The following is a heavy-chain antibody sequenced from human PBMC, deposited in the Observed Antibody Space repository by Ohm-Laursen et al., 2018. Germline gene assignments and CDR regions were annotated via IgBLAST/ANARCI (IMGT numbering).Heavy chain of an antibody. D-gene: IGHD6-13*01. J-gene: IGHJ3*02. V-gene: IGHV3-11*01. Sequence: SLRLSCAASGFTFSDYYMSWIRQAPGKGLEWVSYISSSGSTIYYADSVKGRFTISRDNAKNSLYLQMNSLRAEDTALYYCAKRSLYSSSWGAFDIWGQGTMVTVSS. CDR2: ISSSGSTI. CDR1: GFTFSDYY. CDR3: AKRSLYSSSWGAFDI.